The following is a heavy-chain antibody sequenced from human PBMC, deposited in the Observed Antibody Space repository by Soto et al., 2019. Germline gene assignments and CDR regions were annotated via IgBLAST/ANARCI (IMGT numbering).Heavy chain of an antibody. CDR1: GGSISSGGYY. Sequence: SETLSLTCTVSGGSISSGGYYWSWIRQHPGKGLEWIGYIYYSGSTYYNPSLKSRVTISVDTSKNQFSLKLSSVTAADTAVYYCARDQYYYDSSGYPGGMDVWGQGTTVTVS. V-gene: IGHV4-31*03. CDR2: IYYSGST. D-gene: IGHD3-22*01. J-gene: IGHJ6*02. CDR3: ARDQYYYDSSGYPGGMDV.